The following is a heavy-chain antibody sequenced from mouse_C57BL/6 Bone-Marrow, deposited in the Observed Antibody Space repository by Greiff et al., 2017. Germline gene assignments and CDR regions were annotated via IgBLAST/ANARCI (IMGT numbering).Heavy chain of an antibody. V-gene: IGHV14-2*01. CDR1: GFNIKDYY. Sequence: VQLQQSGAELVKPGASVKLSCTASGFNIKDYYMHWVKQRTEQGLEWIGRIDPEDGETKYAPNFHGKATITADTSSNTAYLQLSSLTSEDTAVYYCASITTVVDWYFDVWGTGTTVTVSS. D-gene: IGHD1-1*01. CDR2: IDPEDGET. J-gene: IGHJ1*03. CDR3: ASITTVVDWYFDV.